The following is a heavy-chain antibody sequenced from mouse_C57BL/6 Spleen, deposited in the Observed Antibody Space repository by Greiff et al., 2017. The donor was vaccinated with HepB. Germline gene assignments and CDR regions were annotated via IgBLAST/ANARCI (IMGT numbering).Heavy chain of an antibody. Sequence: VQLQESGAELVKPGASVKISCKASGYAFSSYWMNWVKQRPGKGLEWIGQIYPGDGDTNYNGKFKGTSTLTADKSSRTAYMQLSSLTSEDSAVYFCARQDGYSPYYYAMDYWGQGTSVTVSS. CDR1: GYAFSSYW. CDR2: IYPGDGDT. D-gene: IGHD2-3*01. J-gene: IGHJ4*01. CDR3: ARQDGYSPYYYAMDY. V-gene: IGHV1-80*01.